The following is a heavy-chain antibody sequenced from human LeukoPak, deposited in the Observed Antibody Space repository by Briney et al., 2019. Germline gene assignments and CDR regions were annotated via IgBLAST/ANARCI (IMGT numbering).Heavy chain of an antibody. J-gene: IGHJ4*02. CDR2: INPNSGGT. CDR1: GYTITKYA. CDR3: ARMTTVVTKAVDY. Sequence: LGASVKVSCKASGYTITKYAMNWVRQAPGQGLEWMGWINPNSGGTNYAQKFQGRVTMTRDTSISTAYMELSRLRSDDTAVYYCARMTTVVTKAVDYWGQGTLVTVSS. V-gene: IGHV1-2*03. D-gene: IGHD4-23*01.